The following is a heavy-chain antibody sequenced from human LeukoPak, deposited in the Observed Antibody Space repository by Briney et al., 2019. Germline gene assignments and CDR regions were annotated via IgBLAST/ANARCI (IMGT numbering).Heavy chain of an antibody. Sequence: SGGSLRLSCAASGCTFSSYEMNWVRQAPGKGLEWVSYISSRGSTIYYADSVKGRFTISRDNAKNSLYLQMNSLRAEDTAVYYCAIDAYCSSTSCYWWGYYFDYWGQGTLVTVSS. D-gene: IGHD2-2*01. CDR1: GCTFSSYE. J-gene: IGHJ4*02. CDR2: ISSRGSTI. CDR3: AIDAYCSSTSCYWWGYYFDY. V-gene: IGHV3-48*03.